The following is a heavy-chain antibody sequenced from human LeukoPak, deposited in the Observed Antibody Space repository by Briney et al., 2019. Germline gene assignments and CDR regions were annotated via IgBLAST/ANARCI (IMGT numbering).Heavy chain of an antibody. J-gene: IGHJ6*02. CDR1: GATFNNYV. D-gene: IGHD6-19*01. CDR3: ARDFGGSSGSSDYYGMDV. V-gene: IGHV1-69*04. Sequence: ASVKVSCKASGATFNNYVITWVRQAPGQGLEWMAMIIPSLDIVNYAQTFQDRLTITADKSTSTAYMELRSLRSEDTAVYYCARDFGGSSGSSDYYGMDVWGQGTTVTVSS. CDR2: IIPSLDIV.